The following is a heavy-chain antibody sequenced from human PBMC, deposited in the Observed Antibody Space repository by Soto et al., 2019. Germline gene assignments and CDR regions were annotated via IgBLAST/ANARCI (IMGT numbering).Heavy chain of an antibody. CDR3: ARHGFGPLHGLVDV. V-gene: IGHV4-59*08. D-gene: IGHD3-10*01. Sequence: QVQLQESGPGLVKPSETLSLTCTVSGDSLTNYYCSWFRQPLGKGLEWIGYIMYSGYSAYNLSLKRRVTMSMDTSKTQFSLMLESVTATDTAVYYCARHGFGPLHGLVDVWGQGTTVIVSS. CDR1: GDSLTNYY. CDR2: IMYSGYS. J-gene: IGHJ6*02.